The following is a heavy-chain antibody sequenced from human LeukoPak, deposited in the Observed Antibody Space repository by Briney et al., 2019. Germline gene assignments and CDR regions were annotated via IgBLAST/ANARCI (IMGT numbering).Heavy chain of an antibody. CDR3: ARVLGRGGYAYFDY. V-gene: IGHV4-39*01. D-gene: IGHD5-12*01. CDR1: GGSISSSSYY. CDR2: IYYSGST. J-gene: IGHJ4*02. Sequence: PSETLSLTCTVSGGSISSSSYYWGWIRQPPGKGLEWIGSIYYSGSTYYNPSLKSRVIISVDTSKNQFSLKLSSVTAADTAVYYCARVLGRGGYAYFDYWGQGTLVTVSS.